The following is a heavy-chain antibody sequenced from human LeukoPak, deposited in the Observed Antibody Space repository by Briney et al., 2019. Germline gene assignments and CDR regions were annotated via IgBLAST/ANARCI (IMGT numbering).Heavy chain of an antibody. D-gene: IGHD5-12*01. CDR3: ARDSGWLRYHD. Sequence: GGSLRLSCAASGFTFSSYGMSWVRQAPGKGLEWVSRINSDGSSTSYADSVKGRFTISRDNSKNMVYLQMDSLRAEDTALYYCARDSGWLRYHDWGQGALVTVSS. CDR2: INSDGSST. J-gene: IGHJ4*02. CDR1: GFTFSSYG. V-gene: IGHV3-23*01.